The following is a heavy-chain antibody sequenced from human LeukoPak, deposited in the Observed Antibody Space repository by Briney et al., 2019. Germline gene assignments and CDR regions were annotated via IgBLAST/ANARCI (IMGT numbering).Heavy chain of an antibody. CDR1: GYDFTSVG. D-gene: IGHD6-19*01. V-gene: IGHV1-18*01. J-gene: IGHJ4*02. CDR2: ISPYNGNT. Sequence: ASVKVSCKASGYDFTSVGITWVRQAPGQGLEWMGWISPYNGNTRYVQKLRGRATMTTDTSTSTAYMELRSLRFDDTAVYYCARAGSGSGWYFDYWGQGTLVTVSS. CDR3: ARAGSGSGWYFDY.